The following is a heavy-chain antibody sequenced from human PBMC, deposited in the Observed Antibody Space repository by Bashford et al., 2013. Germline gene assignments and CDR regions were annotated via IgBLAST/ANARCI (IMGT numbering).Heavy chain of an antibody. D-gene: IGHD4-17*01. V-gene: IGHV1-69*05. J-gene: IGHJ5*02. CDR2: IIPIFGTA. Sequence: SVKVSCKASGGTFSSYAISWVRQAPGQGLEWMGGIIPIFGTANYAQKFQGRVTVTRDTSTSTVYMELSSLRSEDTAVYYCARSRDYELPNWFDPWGQGTLVTVSS. CDR3: ARSRDYELPNWFDP. CDR1: GGTFSSYA.